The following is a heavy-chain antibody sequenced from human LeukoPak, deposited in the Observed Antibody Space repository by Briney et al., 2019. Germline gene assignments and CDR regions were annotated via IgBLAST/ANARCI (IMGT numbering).Heavy chain of an antibody. CDR2: INHSGST. Sequence: PSQTLSLTCTVSGGSISSGSYYWSWIRQPPGKGLEWIGEINHSGSTNYNPSLKSRVTISVDTSKNQFSLKLSSVTAAGTAVYYCASGGRNYYGSGSYYNRAPYDYWGQGTLVTVSS. CDR3: ASGGRNYYGSGSYYNRAPYDY. CDR1: GGSISSGSYY. V-gene: IGHV4-39*07. J-gene: IGHJ4*02. D-gene: IGHD3-10*01.